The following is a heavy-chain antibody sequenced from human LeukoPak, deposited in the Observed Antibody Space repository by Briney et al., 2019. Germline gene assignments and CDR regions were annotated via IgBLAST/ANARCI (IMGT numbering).Heavy chain of an antibody. CDR1: EFHFINYA. Sequence: PADSLTLSCASSEFHFINYAIRSVRHPPVKQLDIHSVLSGSSGTTYYADSVKGRFTLSRDNSKNTPYLQLNSLRAEHTAVYYCAKGAGDTSRWFDFWGQGTLVTVSS. V-gene: IGHV3-23*01. D-gene: IGHD2-2*01. CDR3: AKGAGDTSRWFDF. CDR2: LSGSSGTT. J-gene: IGHJ4*02.